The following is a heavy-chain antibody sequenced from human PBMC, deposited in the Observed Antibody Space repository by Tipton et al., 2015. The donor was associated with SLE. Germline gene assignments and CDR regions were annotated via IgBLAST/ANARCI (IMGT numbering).Heavy chain of an antibody. CDR1: GFTFSNYG. CDR3: TTAPGYDFWIGSTPYVH. D-gene: IGHD3-3*01. J-gene: IGHJ4*02. Sequence: SLRLSCAASGFTFSNYGMHWVRQAPGKGLEWVAVIWYDGSNKYYADSVKGRFTISRDNSKNTLYLQMNSLKSEDTAMYFCTTAPGYDFWIGSTPYVHWGQGTLVTVSS. V-gene: IGHV3-33*01. CDR2: IWYDGSNK.